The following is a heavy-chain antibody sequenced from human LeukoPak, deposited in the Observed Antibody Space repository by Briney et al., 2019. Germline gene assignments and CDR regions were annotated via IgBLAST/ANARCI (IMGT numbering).Heavy chain of an antibody. CDR1: GFTFSSYS. J-gene: IGHJ4*02. CDR2: ISSSSSYI. CDR3: ARGSYGSGSYFDY. Sequence: GGSLRLSCAASGFTFSSYSMNWVRQAPGKGLEWVSSISSSSSYIYYADSVKGRFTISRDNAKNSLYLQMNSLRAEDTAVYYCARGSYGSGSYFDYWGQGTLVTVSS. D-gene: IGHD3-10*01. V-gene: IGHV3-21*01.